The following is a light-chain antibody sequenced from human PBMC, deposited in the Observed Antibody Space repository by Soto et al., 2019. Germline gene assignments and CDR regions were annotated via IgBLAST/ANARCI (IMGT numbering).Light chain of an antibody. V-gene: IGLV2-11*01. CDR1: SSDVGAYNY. Sequence: QSALTQPRSVSGSPGQSVTISCTGTSSDVGAYNYVSWYQQHPGKAPKLMIYDVSERPSGVPDRFSGSKSGNTASLTISGLQAEDEADYYCCSYAGTYTFVVFGGGTQLTVL. J-gene: IGLJ2*01. CDR3: CSYAGTYTFVV. CDR2: DVS.